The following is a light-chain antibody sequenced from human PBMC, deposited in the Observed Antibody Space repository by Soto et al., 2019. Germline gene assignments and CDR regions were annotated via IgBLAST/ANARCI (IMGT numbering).Light chain of an antibody. CDR2: AAS. J-gene: IGKJ2*01. V-gene: IGKV3-20*01. CDR3: HHYDSSPPYT. CDR1: RSFASSY. Sequence: EIVLTQSPATLSLSPGERATLSCRASRSFASSYLAWYQHKPGQAPRLLIYAASSRATGIPDRFIGSGSGTDFSLTISRLEPDDSAVYYCHHYDSSPPYTFGQENKLEIK.